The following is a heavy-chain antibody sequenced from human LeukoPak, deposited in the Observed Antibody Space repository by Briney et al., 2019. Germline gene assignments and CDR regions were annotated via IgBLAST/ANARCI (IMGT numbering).Heavy chain of an antibody. D-gene: IGHD3-9*01. J-gene: IGHJ4*02. CDR2: INPNSGGT. CDR1: GYTFTSYY. Sequence: ASVKVSCKASGYTFTSYYMHWVRQAPGQGLEWMGWINPNSGGTNYAQKFQGRVTMTRDTSISTAYMELSRLRSDDTAVYYCARSQPPLRYFDWLLPETDYWGQGTLVTVSS. V-gene: IGHV1-2*02. CDR3: ARSQPPLRYFDWLLPETDY.